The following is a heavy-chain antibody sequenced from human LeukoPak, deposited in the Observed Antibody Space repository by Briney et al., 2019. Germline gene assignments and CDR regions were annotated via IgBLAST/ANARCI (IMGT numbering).Heavy chain of an antibody. V-gene: IGHV4-39*07. CDR3: AKRSGPYDY. D-gene: IGHD2-15*01. J-gene: IGHJ4*02. CDR2: IYYTGNT. Sequence: SETLSLTCTVSGYSISSRSYYWGWIRQPPGKGLEWIGSIYYTGNTFYNPSLKSRVTISVDTSKNQFSLKLSSVTAADTAVYYCAKRSGPYDYWGQGTLVTVSS. CDR1: GYSISSRSYY.